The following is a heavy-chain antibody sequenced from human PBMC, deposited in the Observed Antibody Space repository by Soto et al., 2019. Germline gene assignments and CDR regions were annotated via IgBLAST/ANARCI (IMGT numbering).Heavy chain of an antibody. CDR3: AEDLLLTLWSGYYYGMDV. V-gene: IGHV3-30*18. J-gene: IGHJ6*02. CDR2: ISYDGSNK. Sequence: GGSLRLSCAASGFTFSSYGMHWVRQAPGKGLEWVAVISYDGSNKDYADSVKGRFTISRDNSKNTLYLQMNSLRPEDTALYYCAEDLLLTLWSGYYYGMDVWGQGTTVTVSS. CDR1: GFTFSSYG. D-gene: IGHD3-3*01.